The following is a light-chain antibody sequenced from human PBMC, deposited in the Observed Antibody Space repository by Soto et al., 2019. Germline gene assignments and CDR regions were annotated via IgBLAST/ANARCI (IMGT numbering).Light chain of an antibody. V-gene: IGKV1-5*01. CDR1: QSIAIW. CDR3: QHYNSYSEA. J-gene: IGKJ1*01. Sequence: AVGDRVTITCRASQSIAIWLAWYHQKPGKAPKALIYDASRLESGVPSRFSGSGSGTEFTLTISSLQPDDFATYYCQHYNSYSEAFGQGTKVDIK. CDR2: DAS.